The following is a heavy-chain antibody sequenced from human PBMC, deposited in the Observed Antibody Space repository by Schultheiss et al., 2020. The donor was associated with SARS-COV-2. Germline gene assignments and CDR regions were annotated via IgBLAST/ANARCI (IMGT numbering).Heavy chain of an antibody. CDR2: SYHSGST. D-gene: IGHD4-17*01. Sequence: SCAVSGYFISSGHYWGWIRQPPGKGLEWIGSSYHSGSTYYNPSLKSRVTISVDTSKNQFSLKLSSVTAADTAVYYCARVIYGDYPPGYYGMDVWGQGTTVTVSS. CDR3: ARVIYGDYPPGYYGMDV. V-gene: IGHV4-38-2*01. CDR1: GYFISSGHY. J-gene: IGHJ6*02.